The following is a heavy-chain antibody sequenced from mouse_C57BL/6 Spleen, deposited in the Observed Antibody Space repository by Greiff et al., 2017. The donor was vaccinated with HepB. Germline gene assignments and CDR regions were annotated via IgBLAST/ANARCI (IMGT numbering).Heavy chain of an antibody. D-gene: IGHD1-1*01. CDR2: INPTSGYT. CDR1: RYTFTSYT. V-gene: IGHV1-4*01. J-gene: IGHJ3*01. Sequence: LVESGAELARPGASVKMSCKASRYTFTSYTMHWVKQRPGQGLEWIGYINPTSGYTKYNQKFTDKATLTADKSSSTACMQLSSLSYEDSAVYVSAREEVYGNFAYRGQGTRVTVSA. CDR3: AREEVYGNFAY.